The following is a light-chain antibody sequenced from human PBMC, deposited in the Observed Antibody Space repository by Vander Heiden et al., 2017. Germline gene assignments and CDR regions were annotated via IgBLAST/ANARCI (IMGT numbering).Light chain of an antibody. CDR1: QSLLHSNGYNY. Sequence: DFVMTQSPLSLHVTPGEPASISCRSSQSLLHSNGYNYLDWYVQKPGQSPQLLISLGSNRASGVPDRFSGSGSGTDFTLKISRVEAEDVGVYYCMQALQTPLTFGGGTRVEIK. CDR2: LGS. CDR3: MQALQTPLT. V-gene: IGKV2-28*01. J-gene: IGKJ4*01.